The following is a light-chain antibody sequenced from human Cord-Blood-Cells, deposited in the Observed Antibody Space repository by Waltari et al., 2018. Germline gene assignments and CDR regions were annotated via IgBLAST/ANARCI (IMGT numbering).Light chain of an antibody. Sequence: QSALTQPPYASGSPGQSVTISCTGTSSDVGGYTHVSWYQQHPGKAPKLMIYEVSKRPSGVPDRFSGSKSGNTASLTVSGLQAEDEADYYCSSYAGSNNWVFGGGTKLTVL. V-gene: IGLV2-8*01. J-gene: IGLJ3*02. CDR1: SSDVGGYTH. CDR2: EVS. CDR3: SSYAGSNNWV.